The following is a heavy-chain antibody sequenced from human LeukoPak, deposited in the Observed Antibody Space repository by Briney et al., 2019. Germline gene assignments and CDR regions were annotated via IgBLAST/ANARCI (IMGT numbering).Heavy chain of an antibody. J-gene: IGHJ4*02. CDR3: ASLRRYSRQFDY. D-gene: IGHD5-18*01. CDR2: IYYSGST. Sequence: SETLSLTCTVSDGSINTYYWSWPRQPPGKGLEWIRYIYYSGSTNYNPSLKSRVTISVDTAMNQFSLKLTSVTAADTAVYYCASLRRYSRQFDYWGQGTLVTVSS. CDR1: DGSINTYY. V-gene: IGHV4-59*08.